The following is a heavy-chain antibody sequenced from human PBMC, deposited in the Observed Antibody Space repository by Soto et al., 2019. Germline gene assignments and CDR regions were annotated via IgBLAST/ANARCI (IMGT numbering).Heavy chain of an antibody. CDR3: ASQDSSRAPDASFLVHGYFEL. CDR1: GGSISSSKW. CDR2: IYHSGST. D-gene: IGHD2-15*01. Sequence: QMQLQESGPGLVKPSGTLSLTCGVSGGSISSSKWWTWVRQPPGKGPEWIGEIYHSGSTNYNPSPTSRVTISLVKSNNQFSLTLTSVTAADTAVYYCASQDSSRAPDASFLVHGYFELWGRGILVTVSS. J-gene: IGHJ2*01. V-gene: IGHV4-4*02.